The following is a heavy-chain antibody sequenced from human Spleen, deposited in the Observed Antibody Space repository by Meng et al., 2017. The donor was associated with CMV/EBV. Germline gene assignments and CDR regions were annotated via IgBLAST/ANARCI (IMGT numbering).Heavy chain of an antibody. D-gene: IGHD2-2*01. CDR2: IFYSGST. V-gene: IGHV4-39*07. CDR1: GGPISSNTYY. Sequence: SETLSLTCTVSGGPISSNTYYWGWIRQPPGKGLEWIGSIFYSGSTYYNPSLKSRVTISVDTSKNQFSLKLSSVTAADTAVYYCARDGCSSTSCPIDYWGQGTLVTVSS. J-gene: IGHJ4*02. CDR3: ARDGCSSTSCPIDY.